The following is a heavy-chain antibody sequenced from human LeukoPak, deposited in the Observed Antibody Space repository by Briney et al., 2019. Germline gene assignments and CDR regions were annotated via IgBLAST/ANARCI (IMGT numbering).Heavy chain of an antibody. CDR1: GYTFNSYA. J-gene: IGHJ4*02. D-gene: IGHD3-10*01. V-gene: IGHV3-23*01. CDR3: AKEPASGSCFDY. Sequence: GGSLRLPCAASGYTFNSYAMSWVRQAPGKGLEWVSAISGSGGSTYYADSVKGRFTISRDNSKNTLYLQMNSLRAEDTALYYCAKEPASGSCFDYWGQGTLVTVSS. CDR2: ISGSGGST.